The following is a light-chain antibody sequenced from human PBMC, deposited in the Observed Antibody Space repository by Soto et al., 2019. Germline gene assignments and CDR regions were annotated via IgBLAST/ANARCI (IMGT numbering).Light chain of an antibody. Sequence: ETVLTQSPGTLSLSPGERAILSCRASQSVSSTYLAWYQQKPGQAPRLLIYGASSRATGIPDRFSSSGSGTDFTLTISRLEPEDFAVYYCQQYNNSLWTFGQGTKVEIK. CDR2: GAS. J-gene: IGKJ1*01. CDR3: QQYNNSLWT. V-gene: IGKV3-20*01. CDR1: QSVSSTY.